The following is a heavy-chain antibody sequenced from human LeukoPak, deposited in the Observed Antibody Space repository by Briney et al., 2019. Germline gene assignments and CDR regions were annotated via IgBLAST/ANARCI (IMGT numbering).Heavy chain of an antibody. CDR3: ARGGCSGGSCYEDAFDI. CDR2: INHSGST. V-gene: IGHV4-34*01. CDR1: GGSFSGYY. J-gene: IGHJ3*02. D-gene: IGHD2-15*01. Sequence: SETLSLTCAVYGGSFSGYYWSWIRQPPGKGLEGIGEINHSGSTNYNPSLKSRVTISVDTSKNQFSLKLSSVTAADTAVYYCARGGCSGGSCYEDAFDIWGQGTMVTVSS.